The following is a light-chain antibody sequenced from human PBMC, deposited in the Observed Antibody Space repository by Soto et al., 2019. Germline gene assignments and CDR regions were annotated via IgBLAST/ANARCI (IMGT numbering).Light chain of an antibody. V-gene: IGLV2-14*01. CDR1: TSDIGAYNY. Sequence: QSVLTQPASVSGSPGQSIAISCTGTTSDIGAYNYVSWYQQHAGKAPKLIIYEVSRRPSGVSNRFSGSKSGSTASLTISGLQAEDEALYYCGSSSGITTLLFATAPKVTVL. CDR3: GSSSGITTLL. J-gene: IGLJ1*01. CDR2: EVS.